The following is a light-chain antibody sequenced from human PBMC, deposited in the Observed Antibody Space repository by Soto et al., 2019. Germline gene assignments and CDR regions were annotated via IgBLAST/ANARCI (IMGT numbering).Light chain of an antibody. CDR2: RAS. V-gene: IGKV1-5*03. CDR3: QQYDTYSPSYT. J-gene: IGKJ2*01. Sequence: DIQMTQSPSTLSASIGDRVTITCRASQSISSWLAWYQQKPGKAPKLLIYRASTLENGVPTRFSGSGSGTEFTLTISSLQPDDFATYYCQQYDTYSPSYTFGQGTKLEIK. CDR1: QSISSW.